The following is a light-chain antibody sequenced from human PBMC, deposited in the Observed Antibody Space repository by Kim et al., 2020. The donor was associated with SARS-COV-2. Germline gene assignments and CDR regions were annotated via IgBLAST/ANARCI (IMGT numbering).Light chain of an antibody. J-gene: IGLJ2*01. V-gene: IGLV2-23*02. CDR3: CSYAGTTTYVV. CDR2: EVS. CDR1: SSDVGSYNL. Sequence: QSITVSCTGTSSDVGSYNLVSWYQQHPGEAPKLMIYEVSKRPSGVSNRFSGSKSGNTASLTISELQAEDEADYYCCSYAGTTTYVVFGGGTQLTVL.